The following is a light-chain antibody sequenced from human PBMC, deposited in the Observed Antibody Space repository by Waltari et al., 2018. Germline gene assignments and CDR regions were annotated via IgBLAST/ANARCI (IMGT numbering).Light chain of an antibody. CDR2: GAS. V-gene: IGKV3-15*01. Sequence: EIVMTQSLPTLCVSPGERATLSCRASQTVSSNLAWYQQKPGQAPRLLFYGASTRATGIPARFSGSGSGTEFTLTISSLQSEDFAVYYCQHYNNWPLTFGQGTKVEI. CDR1: QTVSSN. CDR3: QHYNNWPLT. J-gene: IGKJ1*01.